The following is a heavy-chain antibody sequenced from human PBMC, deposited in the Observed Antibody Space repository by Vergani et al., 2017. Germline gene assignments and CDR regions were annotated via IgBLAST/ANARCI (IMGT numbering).Heavy chain of an antibody. D-gene: IGHD3-10*01. J-gene: IGHJ6*02. CDR3: ARATTMVRGVIYRPDYYYGMDV. V-gene: IGHV1-69*01. Sequence: QVQLVQSGAEVKKPGSSVKVSCKASGGTFSSYAISWVRQAPGQGLEWMGGIIPIFGTANYAQKFQGRVTITADESTSTAYMELSSLRSEDTAVYYCARATTMVRGVIYRPDYYYGMDVWGQGTTVTVSS. CDR1: GGTFSSYA. CDR2: IIPIFGTA.